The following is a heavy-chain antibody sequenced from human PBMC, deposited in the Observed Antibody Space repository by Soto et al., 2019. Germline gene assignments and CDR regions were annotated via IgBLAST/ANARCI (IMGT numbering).Heavy chain of an antibody. CDR3: ARDPRSAYYPDL. CDR2: NYYTGNT. J-gene: IGHJ5*02. Sequence: PSETLSLTCTVSGGSVSSGSYYWSWHRQHPGRGLEWIGYNYYTGNTYYNPSLESRLAISVDTTKNQFSLKLITVTAADAAVDYCARDPRSAYYPDLWGQGTLVTVSS. D-gene: IGHD3-3*01. CDR1: GGSVSSGSYY. V-gene: IGHV4-31*03.